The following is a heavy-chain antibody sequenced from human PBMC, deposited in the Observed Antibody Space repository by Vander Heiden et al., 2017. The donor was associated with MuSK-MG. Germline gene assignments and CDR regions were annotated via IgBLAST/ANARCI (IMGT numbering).Heavy chain of an antibody. CDR1: GFTFSSYA. J-gene: IGHJ4*02. CDR3: AKGGEWELIDH. V-gene: IGHV3-23*01. CDR2: LSGSGGIT. Sequence: EVHLLESGGDLVQPGGSLRLSCAASGFTFSSYAMSWVRQAPGKGLEWVSGLSGSGGITYFADSVKGRFTISRDNSKNKMYLQMNRLRVDDTAAYYCAKGGEWELIDHWGQGTLVTVSS. D-gene: IGHD1-26*01.